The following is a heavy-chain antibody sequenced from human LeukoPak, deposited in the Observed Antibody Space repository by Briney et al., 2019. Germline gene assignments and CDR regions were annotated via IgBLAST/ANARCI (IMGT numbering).Heavy chain of an antibody. CDR1: GGSISGYY. J-gene: IGHJ3*02. Sequence: SETLSLTCTVSGGSISGYYWSWIRQPAGKGLEWIGRIYTSGSTNYNPSLKSRVTMSVDTSKNQFSLKLSSVTAADTAAYYCARDLSLVALEMATIYDAFDIWGQGTMVTVSS. CDR3: ARDLSLVALEMATIYDAFDI. CDR2: IYTSGST. D-gene: IGHD5-24*01. V-gene: IGHV4-4*07.